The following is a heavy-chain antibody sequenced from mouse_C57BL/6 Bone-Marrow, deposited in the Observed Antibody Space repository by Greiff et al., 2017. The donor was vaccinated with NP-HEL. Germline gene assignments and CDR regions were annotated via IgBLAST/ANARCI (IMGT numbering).Heavy chain of an antibody. J-gene: IGHJ2*01. CDR2: IYPGSGST. D-gene: IGHD2-5*01. Sequence: VQLQQPGAELVKPGASVKMSCKASGYTFTSYWITWVKQRPGQGLEWIGDIYPGSGSTNYHEKFKSKATLTVDTSSSTAYMQLSSLTSEDSAVYYCARPYYSNCDFDYWGQGTTLTVSS. V-gene: IGHV1-55*01. CDR1: GYTFTSYW. CDR3: ARPYYSNCDFDY.